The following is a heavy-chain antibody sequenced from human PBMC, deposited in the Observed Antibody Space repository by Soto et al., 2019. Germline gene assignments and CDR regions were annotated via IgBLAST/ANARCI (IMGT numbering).Heavy chain of an antibody. Sequence: GGSLRLSCAASGFTFSRYGMHWVRQAPGKGLEWVSAISGSGGSTYYADSVKGRFTISRDNSKNTLYLQMNSLRAEDTAVYYCAKDPDPQSGYWGQGTLVTVSS. CDR3: AKDPDPQSGY. J-gene: IGHJ4*02. CDR2: ISGSGGST. V-gene: IGHV3-23*01. CDR1: GFTFSRYG.